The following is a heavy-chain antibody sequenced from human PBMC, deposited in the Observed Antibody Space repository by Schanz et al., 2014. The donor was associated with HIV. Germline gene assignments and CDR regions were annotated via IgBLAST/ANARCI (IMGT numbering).Heavy chain of an antibody. V-gene: IGHV3-33*08. CDR3: ARGWRENSFDY. J-gene: IGHJ4*02. D-gene: IGHD4-4*01. CDR1: GFTFSSYA. Sequence: QVQLVESGGGVVQPGRSLRLSCAASGFTFSSYAMHWVRQAPGKGLEWVAVIWYDGSNKYQADSVKGRFTVSRDNSNNKLFLQMNSLRADDTGVYYCARGWRENSFDYWGQGTLVTVSS. CDR2: IWYDGSNK.